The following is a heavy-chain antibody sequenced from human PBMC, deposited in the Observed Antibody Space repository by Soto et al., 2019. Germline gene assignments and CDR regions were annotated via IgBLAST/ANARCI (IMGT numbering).Heavy chain of an antibody. CDR3: ARGNYGSGSYYHTSAYYFDY. Sequence: QVQLVQSGAEVKKPGSSVKVSCKASGGTFSSYAISWVRQAPGQGLEWMGGIIPIFGTANYAQKFQGRVTITADESTSTAYMELSSLRSEDTAVYYCARGNYGSGSYYHTSAYYFDYWGQGTLVTVSS. J-gene: IGHJ4*02. CDR2: IIPIFGTA. D-gene: IGHD3-10*01. V-gene: IGHV1-69*01. CDR1: GGTFSSYA.